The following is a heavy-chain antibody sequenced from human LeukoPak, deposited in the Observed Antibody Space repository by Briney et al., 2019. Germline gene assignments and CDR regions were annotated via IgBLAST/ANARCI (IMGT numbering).Heavy chain of an antibody. CDR1: GFTFSSYA. D-gene: IGHD5-18*01. CDR2: ISFDGNNK. J-gene: IGHJ4*02. Sequence: GGSLRLSCAASGFTFSSYAMHWVRQAPGKGLEWVAVISFDGNNKYYADSVKGRFTISRDDSKNTLYLQMNSLRAEDTAVYYCARDRGWDAAMVLDYWGQGTLVTVSS. CDR3: ARDRGWDAAMVLDY. V-gene: IGHV3-30-3*01.